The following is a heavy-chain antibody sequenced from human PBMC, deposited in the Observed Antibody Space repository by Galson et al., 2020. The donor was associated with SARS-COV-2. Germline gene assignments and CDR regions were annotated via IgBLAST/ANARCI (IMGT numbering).Heavy chain of an antibody. CDR2: ISYDGSTR. CDR1: GFTFSSYA. V-gene: IGHV3-30*04. D-gene: IGHD1-26*01. J-gene: IGHJ3*02. CDR3: ARARSGSYREALDI. Sequence: GGSLRLSCAASGFTFSSYAMHWGRQAPGKGLQWVAVISYDGSTRYYADSVKGRFTISRDNSKNTLFLQMNSLRPDDTALYYCARARSGSYREALDIWGQGTMVTVSS.